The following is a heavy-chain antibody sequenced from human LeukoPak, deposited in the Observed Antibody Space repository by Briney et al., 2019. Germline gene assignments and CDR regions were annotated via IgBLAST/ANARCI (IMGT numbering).Heavy chain of an antibody. D-gene: IGHD2-21*02. Sequence: GGSLRLSCAASGFTFSSYWMSWVRQAPGKGLEWVANIKQDGSEKYYVDSVKGRFTISRDNAKNSLYLQMNSLRAEDTAVYYCARDRDPSDYYFDYWGQGTLVTVSS. CDR3: ARDRDPSDYYFDY. V-gene: IGHV3-7*03. CDR2: IKQDGSEK. J-gene: IGHJ4*02. CDR1: GFTFSSYW.